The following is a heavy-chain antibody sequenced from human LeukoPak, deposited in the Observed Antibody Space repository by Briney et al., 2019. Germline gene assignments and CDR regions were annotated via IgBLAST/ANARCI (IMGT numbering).Heavy chain of an antibody. J-gene: IGHJ4*02. CDR1: GFTFSSYA. D-gene: IGHD3-3*01. V-gene: IGHV3-48*03. Sequence: GGSLRLSCAASGFTFSSYAMNWVRQAPGKGLEWIAYLSSSGSAFSYADSVKGRFTIARDNAKNSVYLEMNSLRADDTAVYYCARSARLMKGVVEVTALDDWGQGTLVTVSS. CDR3: ARSARLMKGVVEVTALDD. CDR2: LSSSGSAF.